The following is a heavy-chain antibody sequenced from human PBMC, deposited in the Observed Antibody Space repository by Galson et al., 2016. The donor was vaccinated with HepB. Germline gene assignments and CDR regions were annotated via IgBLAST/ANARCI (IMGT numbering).Heavy chain of an antibody. V-gene: IGHV6-1*01. CDR1: GDSVSSYSAA. J-gene: IGHJ4*02. CDR3: ARVYRSSGYTLHAVY. CDR2: TYYRSKWYN. D-gene: IGHD6-13*01. Sequence: CAISGDSVSSYSAAWNWIRQSPSRGLEWLGRTYYRSKWYNDYAVSVKSRITINADTSKNQFSLKLRSVTTADTALYYCARVYRSSGYTLHAVYWGQGTLVTVSS.